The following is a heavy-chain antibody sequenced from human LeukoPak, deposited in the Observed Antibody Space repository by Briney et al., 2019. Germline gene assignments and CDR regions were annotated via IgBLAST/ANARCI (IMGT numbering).Heavy chain of an antibody. CDR2: ISYDGSNK. J-gene: IGHJ4*02. Sequence: PGGSLRLSCAASGFTFSSYAIHWVRQAPGKGLEWVAVISYDGSNKNYADSVKGRFTISRDNSKNTLYLQMNSLRAEDTAVYYCATPLWFGEFEPDYWGQGTLVTVSS. V-gene: IGHV3-30*04. D-gene: IGHD3-10*01. CDR3: ATPLWFGEFEPDY. CDR1: GFTFSSYA.